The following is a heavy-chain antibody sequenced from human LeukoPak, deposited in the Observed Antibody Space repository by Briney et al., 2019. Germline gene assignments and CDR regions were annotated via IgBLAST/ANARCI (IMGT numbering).Heavy chain of an antibody. V-gene: IGHV4-4*07. Sequence: SETLSLTFTVAGGSINTFYCSSIRQTAGKGLEWGGRMSTSGNTNYNPSLKSRVTMSVDTSKNQFSLKVRSVTAAATAVYYCARDVTQSDYYVSGGPIDVWGKGTTVTVSS. CDR2: MSTSGNT. J-gene: IGHJ6*03. CDR3: ARDVTQSDYYVSGGPIDV. CDR1: GGSINTFY. D-gene: IGHD3-10*01.